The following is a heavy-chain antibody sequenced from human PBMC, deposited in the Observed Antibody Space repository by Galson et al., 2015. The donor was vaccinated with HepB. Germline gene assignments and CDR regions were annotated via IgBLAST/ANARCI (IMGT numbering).Heavy chain of an antibody. CDR1: GFTFSSYA. CDR3: VKDLWWGETEQPGTAHDY. J-gene: IGHJ4*02. Sequence: SLRLSCAASGFTFSSYAMHWVRQAPGKGLEYVSAISSNGGSTYYADSVKGRFTISRDNSKNTLYLQMSSLRAEDTAVYYCVKDLWWGETEQPGTAHDYWGQGTLVTVSS. D-gene: IGHD2-8*02. V-gene: IGHV3-64D*06. CDR2: ISSNGGST.